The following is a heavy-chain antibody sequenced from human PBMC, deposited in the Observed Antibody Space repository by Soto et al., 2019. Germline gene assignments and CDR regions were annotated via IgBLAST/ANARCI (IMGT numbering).Heavy chain of an antibody. CDR2: VNPHSGGT. V-gene: IGHV1-2*02. CDR3: TRDPSDGPKFDP. D-gene: IGHD4-17*01. J-gene: IGHJ5*02. Sequence: GASVKVSCKASGYTFTGYYIHWVRQAPGQGLEWMGWVNPHSGGTNYAQKFQGRVTMTRDRSISTAYMELTSLTSDDTAVYYCTRDPSDGPKFDPWGQGTLVTAPQ. CDR1: GYTFTGYY.